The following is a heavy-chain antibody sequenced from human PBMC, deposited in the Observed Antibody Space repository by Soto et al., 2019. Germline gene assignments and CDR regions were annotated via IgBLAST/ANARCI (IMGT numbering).Heavy chain of an antibody. D-gene: IGHD4-17*01. J-gene: IGHJ4*02. CDR2: IYYSGST. CDR1: GGSISSSSYY. CDR3: ARLYGDYDYFDY. V-gene: IGHV4-39*01. Sequence: QLQLQESGPGLVKPSETLSLTCTVSGGSISSSSYYWGWIRQPPGKGLEWIGSIYYSGSTYYNPSLQTRVTISVDTSKNQFSLKLSSVTAADTAAYYCARLYGDYDYFDYWGQGTLVTVSS.